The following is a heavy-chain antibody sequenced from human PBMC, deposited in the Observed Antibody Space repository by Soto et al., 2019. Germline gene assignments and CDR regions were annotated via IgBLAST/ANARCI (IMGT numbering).Heavy chain of an antibody. CDR2: ISAYNGNT. J-gene: IGHJ3*02. CDR3: ASAYYDSSGYSPHDGFDI. D-gene: IGHD3-22*01. V-gene: IGHV1-18*03. Sequence: QVQLVQSGAEVKKPGASVRVSCRASGYTFNNYEISWVRQAPGQGLEWMGWISAYNGNTNYAQKFQGRVTMTTDKSASTAYMELRSLRSDDMAVYYWASAYYDSSGYSPHDGFDIWGQGTMVTVSS. CDR1: GYTFNNYE.